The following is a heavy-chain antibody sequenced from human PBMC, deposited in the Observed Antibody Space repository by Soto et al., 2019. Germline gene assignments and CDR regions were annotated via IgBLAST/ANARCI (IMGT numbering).Heavy chain of an antibody. CDR2: INHSGST. CDR1: GGSFSGYY. CDR3: AKVSAYGFDS. Sequence: SETLSLTCAVYGGSFSGYYWSWIRQPPGKGLEWIGEINHSGSTNYNPSLKSRVTISVDTSKNQFSLKLSSVTAADTAVYYCAKVSAYGFDSWGQGSLVYVS. V-gene: IGHV4-34*01. J-gene: IGHJ4*02. D-gene: IGHD6-25*01.